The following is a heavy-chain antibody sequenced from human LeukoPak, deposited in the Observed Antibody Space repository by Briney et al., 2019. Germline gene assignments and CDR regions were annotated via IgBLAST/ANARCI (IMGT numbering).Heavy chain of an antibody. CDR1: GGAIGRYY. CDR2: IYTSGST. D-gene: IGHD6-19*01. J-gene: IGHJ4*02. Sequence: SGPLSLTGSVSGGAIGRYYGGGIRQPAEKRLEWIGRIYTSGSTNYNPSLKSRVTMSVDTSKNQFSLKLSSVTAADTAVYYCAAYSSGWYYFDYWGQGTLVTVSS. V-gene: IGHV4-4*07. CDR3: AAYSSGWYYFDY.